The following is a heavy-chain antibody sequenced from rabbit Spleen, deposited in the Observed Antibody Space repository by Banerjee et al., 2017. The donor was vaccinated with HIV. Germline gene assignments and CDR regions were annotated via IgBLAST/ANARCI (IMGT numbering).Heavy chain of an antibody. CDR1: GFSFSDRDV. CDR2: INASTGKP. Sequence: QSLEESGGDLVKPEGSLTLTCKASGFSFSDRDVMCWVRQAPGKGLEWIACINASTGKPVYATWASGRFTISRTSSTTVTLRMTSLTVADRATYFCARDLVGVIGWNFYLWGPGTLVTVS. J-gene: IGHJ4*01. D-gene: IGHD1-1*01. V-gene: IGHV1S40*01. CDR3: ARDLVGVIGWNFYL.